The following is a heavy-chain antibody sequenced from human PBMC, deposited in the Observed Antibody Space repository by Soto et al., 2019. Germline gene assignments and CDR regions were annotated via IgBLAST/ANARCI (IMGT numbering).Heavy chain of an antibody. Sequence: TSETLSLTCTVSGGSISSYNWIWIRQPPGKGLEWIGEINHSGSTNYNPSLKSRVTISVDTSKNQFSLKLSSVTAADTAVYYCARGRLSMVRGALRYYYYGMDVWGQGTTVTVSS. CDR3: ARGRLSMVRGALRYYYYGMDV. D-gene: IGHD3-10*01. CDR2: INHSGST. V-gene: IGHV4-34*01. CDR1: GGSISSYN. J-gene: IGHJ6*02.